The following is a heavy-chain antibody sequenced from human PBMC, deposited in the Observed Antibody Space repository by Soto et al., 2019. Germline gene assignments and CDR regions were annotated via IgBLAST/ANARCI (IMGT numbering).Heavy chain of an antibody. D-gene: IGHD2-2*01. CDR2: INPSDGTT. CDR3: AGHCSIRCFAGSDP. V-gene: IGHV1-46*01. CDR1: GYMFTKYY. Sequence: GASVKVSCKASGYMFTKYYVHWVRQAPGQGLEWMGVINPSDGTTTYSQKFQGRVTMTRDTSTSTVYMELRSLRSEDTAVYFCAGHCSIRCFAGSDPGGQGTRVLVSS. J-gene: IGHJ5*02.